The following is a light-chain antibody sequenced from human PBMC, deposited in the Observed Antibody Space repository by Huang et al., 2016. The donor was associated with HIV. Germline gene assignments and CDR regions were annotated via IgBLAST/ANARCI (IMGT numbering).Light chain of an antibody. CDR1: QDIRND. J-gene: IGKJ1*01. Sequence: AIQMTQSPSSLSASVGDSFTITCRASQDIRNDLGWYQQKPGKAPKFLIYAESNLQNGVPSRFSGSGSGTFFTLTISSLQPEDFATYYCLQDYSYPRTFGQGTKVEVK. CDR2: AES. CDR3: LQDYSYPRT. V-gene: IGKV1-6*01.